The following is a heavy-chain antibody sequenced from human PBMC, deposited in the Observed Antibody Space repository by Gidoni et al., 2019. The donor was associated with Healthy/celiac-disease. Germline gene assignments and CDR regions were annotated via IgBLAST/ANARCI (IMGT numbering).Heavy chain of an antibody. CDR1: GFHFSSYA. J-gene: IGHJ6*02. D-gene: IGHD6-19*01. CDR3: ARDFEWEQWLPELYYGMDV. CDR2: ISYDGSNK. V-gene: IGHV3-30-3*01. Sequence: QVQLVESGGCVVRPGRSLRLSCAPSGFHFSSYAMHWVRQATGKGLEWVAVISYDGSNKDYADSVKGRFTISRDNSKNTLYLQMNSLRAEDTAVYYCARDFEWEQWLPELYYGMDVWGQGTRSPSP.